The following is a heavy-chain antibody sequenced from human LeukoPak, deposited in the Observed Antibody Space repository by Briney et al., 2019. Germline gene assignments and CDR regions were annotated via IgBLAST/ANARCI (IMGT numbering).Heavy chain of an antibody. CDR1: GGSISSYY. CDR3: ARHPSSGYYLIDY. CDR2: IYYSGST. J-gene: IGHJ4*02. V-gene: IGHV4-59*01. Sequence: SETLSLTCTVSGGSISSYYWSWIRQPPGKGLERIGYIYYSGSTKYNPSLKSRVTISVYTSKNQFSLKLSSVTAADTAVYYCARHPSSGYYLIDYWGQGTLVTVSS. D-gene: IGHD3-22*01.